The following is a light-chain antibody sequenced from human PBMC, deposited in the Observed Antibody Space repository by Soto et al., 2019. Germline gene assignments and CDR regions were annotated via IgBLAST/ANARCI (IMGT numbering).Light chain of an antibody. J-gene: IGKJ3*01. V-gene: IGKV1-39*01. CDR3: QQSYNTPRT. CDR2: AAS. CDR1: QSISSY. Sequence: DIPMTQSPSSLSASVGDRVTITCRASQSISSYLNWYQQKPGKAPNLLIYAASSLQSGVPSRFSGSGSGTDFTLTISSLQPEDFATYYCQQSYNTPRTFGPGTKVDFK.